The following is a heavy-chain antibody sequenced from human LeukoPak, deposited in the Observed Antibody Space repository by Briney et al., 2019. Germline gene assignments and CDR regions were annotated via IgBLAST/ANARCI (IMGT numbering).Heavy chain of an antibody. J-gene: IGHJ4*02. CDR1: GFTFSSYA. V-gene: IGHV3-23*01. Sequence: GRSLRLSCAASGFTFSSYAMSWVRQAPGKGLEWVSHISAGGGTTYYADSVKGRFTISRDNSKNTLYLQMNSLRAEDTAVYYCAKDRAAYSGARGFDYWGQGTLVTVSS. CDR2: ISAGGGTT. D-gene: IGHD5-12*01. CDR3: AKDRAAYSGARGFDY.